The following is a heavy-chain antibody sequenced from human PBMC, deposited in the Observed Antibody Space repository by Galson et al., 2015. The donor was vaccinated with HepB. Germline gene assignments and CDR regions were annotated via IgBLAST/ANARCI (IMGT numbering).Heavy chain of an antibody. CDR2: ISSSSSYI. Sequence: SLRLSCAASGFAFSSYSMNWVRQAPGKGLEWVSSISSSSSYIYYADSVKGRFTISRDNAKNSLYLQMNSLRAEDTAVHYCAREGSSSSPVYYCDYWGQGTLVTVSS. CDR1: GFAFSSYS. J-gene: IGHJ4*02. CDR3: AREGSSSSPVYYCDY. D-gene: IGHD6-6*01. V-gene: IGHV3-21*01.